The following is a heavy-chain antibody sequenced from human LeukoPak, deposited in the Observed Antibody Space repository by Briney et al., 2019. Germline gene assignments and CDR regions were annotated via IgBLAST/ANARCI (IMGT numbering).Heavy chain of an antibody. D-gene: IGHD6-13*01. CDR1: GFTFSSYN. Sequence: PGGSLRLSCAASGFTFSSYNMNWVRQAPGKGLEWVSYISSSSGTIYYADSVKGRFTITSDNAKNSLYLQMNSLRDEDTAVYYCAGIPAVGTLLVEYFHHWGQGTLVTVSS. J-gene: IGHJ1*01. V-gene: IGHV3-48*02. CDR2: ISSSSGTI. CDR3: AGIPAVGTLLVEYFHH.